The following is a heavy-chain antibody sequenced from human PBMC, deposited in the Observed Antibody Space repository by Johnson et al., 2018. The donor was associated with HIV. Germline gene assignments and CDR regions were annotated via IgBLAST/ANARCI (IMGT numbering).Heavy chain of an antibody. CDR3: ARDGRDLVTRVSFDV. J-gene: IGHJ3*01. CDR2: IFSVGDV. CDR1: GFTFDDYG. Sequence: VQLVESGGGLIQPGGSLRLSCAASGFTFDDYGMSWVRQAPGKGLEWVSVIFSVGDVYYADSVKGRFTISRDNSKNMVYLQMNSLRPEDTAVYYCARDGRDLVTRVSFDVWGQGTVVTVSS. V-gene: IGHV3-66*03. D-gene: IGHD3-9*01.